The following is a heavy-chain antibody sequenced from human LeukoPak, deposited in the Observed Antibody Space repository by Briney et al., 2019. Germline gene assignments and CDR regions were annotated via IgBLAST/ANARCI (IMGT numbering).Heavy chain of an antibody. CDR3: AKAINIPNWNRTPFDY. V-gene: IGHV3-23*01. Sequence: GGSLRLSCAASGFTFSSSAMSWVRQAPGKGLEWVSGISGSGSGTNHADSVKGRSTISRDSSKSTLYLQMNSLRDEDTAVYYCAKAINIPNWNRTPFDYWGQGTLVTVSS. CDR2: ISGSGSGT. J-gene: IGHJ4*02. CDR1: GFTFSSSA. D-gene: IGHD1-1*01.